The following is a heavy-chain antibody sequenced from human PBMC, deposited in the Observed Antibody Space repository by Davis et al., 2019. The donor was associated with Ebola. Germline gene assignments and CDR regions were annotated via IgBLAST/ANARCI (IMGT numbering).Heavy chain of an antibody. V-gene: IGHV4-59*12. CDR1: GGSISSYY. Sequence: SETLSLTCTVSGGSISSYYWSWIRQPPGKGLEWIGYIYYSGSTNYNPSLKSRVTISVDTSKNQFSLKLSSVTAADTAVYYCARDADDSSLYYYGMDVWGQGTTVTVSS. CDR2: IYYSGST. J-gene: IGHJ6*02. CDR3: ARDADDSSLYYYGMDV. D-gene: IGHD6-13*01.